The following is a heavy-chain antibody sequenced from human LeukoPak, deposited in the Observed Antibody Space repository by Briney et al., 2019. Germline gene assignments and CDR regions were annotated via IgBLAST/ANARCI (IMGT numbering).Heavy chain of an antibody. V-gene: IGHV4-59*01. CDR2: IYYTGST. CDR3: ARAGYSGSLCYFDF. Sequence: SETLSLTCTVSGGSISRNYWSWIRQSPGKGLEWIGYIYYTGSTDYNPSLKSRVSISVDTSKNQFSLKLSSVTAADTAMYYCARAGYSGSLCYFDFWGQGTQVTVSS. D-gene: IGHD1-26*01. J-gene: IGHJ4*02. CDR1: GGSISRNY.